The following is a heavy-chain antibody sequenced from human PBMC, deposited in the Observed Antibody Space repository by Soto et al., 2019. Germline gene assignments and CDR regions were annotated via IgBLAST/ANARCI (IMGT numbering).Heavy chain of an antibody. CDR2: INPNSGGT. V-gene: IGHV1-2*04. D-gene: IGHD2-15*01. J-gene: IGHJ6*02. CDR3: ARAEATSIYCSGGSCYSIFSHYVMDV. Sequence: ASVKVSCKASGYTFTGYYMHWVRQAPGQGLEWMGWINPNSGGTNYAQKFQGWVTMTRDTSISTAYMELSRLRSDDTAVYYCARAEATSIYCSGGSCYSIFSHYVMDVWGQGTTVTVSS. CDR1: GYTFTGYY.